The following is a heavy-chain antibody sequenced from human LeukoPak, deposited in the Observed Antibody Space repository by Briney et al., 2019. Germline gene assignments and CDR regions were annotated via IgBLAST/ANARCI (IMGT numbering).Heavy chain of an antibody. D-gene: IGHD6-13*01. Sequence: AASVKVSCKASGYTFNNYGISWVRQAPGQGLEWMGWISTYNGNTNYAQKLQDRVTMTTDTSTSTAYMELRSLRSDDTAMYYCAREGIRIAAAGTIDYWGQGTLVTVSS. J-gene: IGHJ4*02. CDR2: ISTYNGNT. V-gene: IGHV1-18*01. CDR1: GYTFNNYG. CDR3: AREGIRIAAAGTIDY.